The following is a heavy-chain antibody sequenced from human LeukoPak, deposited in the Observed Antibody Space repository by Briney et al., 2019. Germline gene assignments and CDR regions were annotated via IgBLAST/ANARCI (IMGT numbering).Heavy chain of an antibody. CDR2: INSDGSST. V-gene: IGHV3-74*01. CDR3: ATARWVTTDFDY. J-gene: IGHJ4*02. D-gene: IGHD4-17*01. Sequence: GGSLRLSCAASGFTFSSHWMHWVRQGPGKGLVWVSRINSDGSSTSYADSVKGRFTISRDNAKNTLYLQMNSLRAEDTAVYYCATARWVTTDFDYWGQGTLVTVSS. CDR1: GFTFSSHW.